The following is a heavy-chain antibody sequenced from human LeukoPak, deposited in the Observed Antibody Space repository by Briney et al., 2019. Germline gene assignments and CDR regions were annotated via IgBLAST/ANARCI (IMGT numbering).Heavy chain of an antibody. V-gene: IGHV3-30*03. D-gene: IGHD2/OR15-2a*01. CDR1: GFTFSSYG. J-gene: IGHJ4*02. Sequence: GRSLRLSCAASGFTFSSYGMHWVRQAPGKGLEWVAVISYDGSNKYYADSVKGRFTISRDNAKNSLYLQMNSLRAEDTAVYYCARDLFRSLGSYWGQGTLVTVSS. CDR2: ISYDGSNK. CDR3: ARDLFRSLGSY.